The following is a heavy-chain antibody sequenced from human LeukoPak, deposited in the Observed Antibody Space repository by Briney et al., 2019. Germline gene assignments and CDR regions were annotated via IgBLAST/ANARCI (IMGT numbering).Heavy chain of an antibody. CDR1: GYTFTGYY. D-gene: IGHD2/OR15-2a*01. CDR3: ARLIYYYYYVDV. J-gene: IGHJ6*03. Sequence: ASVKVSCKASGYTFTGYYMHWVRQAPGQGLEWMGWINPNSGGTNYAQKFQGRVTMTRDTSISTAYMELSRLRSDDTAVYYCARLIYYYYYVDVWGKGTTVTVSS. V-gene: IGHV1-2*02. CDR2: INPNSGGT.